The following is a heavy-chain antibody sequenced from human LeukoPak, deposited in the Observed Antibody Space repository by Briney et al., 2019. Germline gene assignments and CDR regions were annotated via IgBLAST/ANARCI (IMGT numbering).Heavy chain of an antibody. J-gene: IGHJ6*03. V-gene: IGHV5-51*01. CDR3: ARFSSTYYLYYYYIDV. D-gene: IGHD6-13*01. CDR1: GYSFTSYW. CDR2: IYPGDSDT. Sequence: GESLRISCKGSGYSFTSYWIGWVRQMPGKGLEWMGIIYPGDSDTKYSPSFQGQVTISADKSINTAYLHWSSLRASDTAVYYCARFSSTYYLYYYYIDVWANGTTVTVSS.